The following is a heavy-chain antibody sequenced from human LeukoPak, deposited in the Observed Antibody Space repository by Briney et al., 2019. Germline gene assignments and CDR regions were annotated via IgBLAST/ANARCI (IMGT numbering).Heavy chain of an antibody. J-gene: IGHJ5*02. CDR2: IYTSGST. CDR1: GASISSGSHH. Sequence: SETLSLTCTVSGASISSGSHHWSWIRQPAGKGLEWIGRIYTSGSTNYNPSLESRVSISVDMSKNQSSLKLSSVTAADTAVYYCARDKGGFLYFGEYDPWGQGTLVTVSS. D-gene: IGHD3-10*01. CDR3: ARDKGGFLYFGEYDP. V-gene: IGHV4-61*02.